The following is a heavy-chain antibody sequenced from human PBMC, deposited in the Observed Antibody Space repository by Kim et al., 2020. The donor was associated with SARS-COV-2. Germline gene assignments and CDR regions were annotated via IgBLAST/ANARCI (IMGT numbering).Heavy chain of an antibody. CDR3: ARAHFHFSRLSDYADDGMDV. CDR1: GGSISSGSYY. V-gene: IGHV4-61*02. J-gene: IGHJ6*02. D-gene: IGHD4-17*01. Sequence: SETLSLTCTVSGGSISSGSYYWSWIRQPAGKGLEWIGRIYTSGSTNYNPSLKSRVTISVDTSKNQFSLKLSSVTAADTAVYYCARAHFHFSRLSDYADDGMDVWGQGTTVTVSS. CDR2: IYTSGST.